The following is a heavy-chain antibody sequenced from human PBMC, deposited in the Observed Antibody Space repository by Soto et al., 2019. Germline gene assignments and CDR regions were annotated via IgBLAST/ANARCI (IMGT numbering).Heavy chain of an antibody. CDR1: GGSISSGGYY. D-gene: IGHD3-3*01. J-gene: IGHJ5*02. CDR3: ARVPRNYDFSSGYYGNWFAP. V-gene: IGHV4-31*03. Sequence: PSETLSLTCTVSGGSISSGGYYWSWIRQHPGKGLEWIGYIYYSGSTYYNPSLKSRVTISVDTSKNQFSLKLSSVTAADTAVYYCARVPRNYDFSSGYYGNWFAPWGQGTLVTVSS. CDR2: IYYSGST.